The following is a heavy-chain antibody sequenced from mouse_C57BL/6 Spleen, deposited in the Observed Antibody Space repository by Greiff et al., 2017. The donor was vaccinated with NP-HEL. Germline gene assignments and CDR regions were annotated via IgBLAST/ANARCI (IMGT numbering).Heavy chain of an antibody. V-gene: IGHV1-55*01. D-gene: IGHD1-1*01. J-gene: IGHJ3*01. CDR2: IYPGSGST. Sequence: QVQLQQPGAELVKPGASVKMSCKASGYTFTSYWITWVKQRPGQGLEWIGDIYPGSGSTNYTEKFKSKATLTVDTSSSTAYMQLSSLTSEDSAVYYCAREITTVVATRAYWGQGTLVTVSA. CDR3: AREITTVVATRAY. CDR1: GYTFTSYW.